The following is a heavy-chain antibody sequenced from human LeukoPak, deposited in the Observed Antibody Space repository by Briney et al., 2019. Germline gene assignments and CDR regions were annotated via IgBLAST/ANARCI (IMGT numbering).Heavy chain of an antibody. D-gene: IGHD3-3*01. Sequence: GASVKVSCKASGYTFTSYGISWVRQAPGQGLKRMGWISAYNGNTNYAQKLQGRVTMTTDTSTSTAYMELRSLRSDDTAVYYCARGGYDFWSGYYYYMDVWGKGTTVTVSS. CDR3: ARGGYDFWSGYYYYMDV. J-gene: IGHJ6*03. CDR1: GYTFTSYG. V-gene: IGHV1-18*01. CDR2: ISAYNGNT.